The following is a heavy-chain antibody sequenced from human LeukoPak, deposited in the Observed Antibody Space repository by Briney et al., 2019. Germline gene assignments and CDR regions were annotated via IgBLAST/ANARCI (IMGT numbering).Heavy chain of an antibody. CDR2: ISSSSSSI. CDR3: ARIRSPGVTVSYYFDY. D-gene: IGHD3-10*01. V-gene: IGHV3-21*01. Sequence: GCSLTLSYPASLFTLRNYSMNLVRLAPATPLEWPSSISSSSSSIYYADSVKGRFTISRDNAKNSLYLQMNSLRAEDTAVYYCARIRSPGVTVSYYFDYWGQGTLVTVSS. J-gene: IGHJ4*02. CDR1: LFTLRNYS.